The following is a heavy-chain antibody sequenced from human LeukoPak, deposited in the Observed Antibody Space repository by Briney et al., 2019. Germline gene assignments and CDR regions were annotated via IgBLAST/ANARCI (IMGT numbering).Heavy chain of an antibody. D-gene: IGHD3-10*01. CDR3: AKDRPSYYGSGSYYNSGGDFGDY. Sequence: GGSLRLSCAASGFTFSSYSMNWVRQAPGKGLEWVSSISSSSSYIYYADSVKGRFTISRDNSKNTLYLQMNSLRAEDTAVYYCAKDRPSYYGSGSYYNSGGDFGDYWGQGTLVTVSS. V-gene: IGHV3-21*01. CDR1: GFTFSSYS. J-gene: IGHJ4*02. CDR2: ISSSSSYI.